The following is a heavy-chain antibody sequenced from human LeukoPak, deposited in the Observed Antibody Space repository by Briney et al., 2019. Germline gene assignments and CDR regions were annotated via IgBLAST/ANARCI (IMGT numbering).Heavy chain of an antibody. J-gene: IGHJ4*02. CDR3: ARGNWNYNFDY. V-gene: IGHV3-21*01. CDR1: GFTFSSYS. D-gene: IGHD1-7*01. CDR2: ISSSSSYI. Sequence: GGSLRLSSAASGFTFSSYSMNWVRRAPGKGLEWVSSISSSSSYIYYADSLKGRFTISRDNAKNSLYLQMNSLRAEDTAVYYCARGNWNYNFDYWGQGTLVTVSS.